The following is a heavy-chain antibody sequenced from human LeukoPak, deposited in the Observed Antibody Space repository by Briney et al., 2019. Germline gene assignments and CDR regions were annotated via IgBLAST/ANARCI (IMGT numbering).Heavy chain of an antibody. CDR3: AGRSGSFDY. CDR1: GFSFSDDW. Sequence: GGSLRLSCTTSGFSFSDDWMSWVRQAPGKGLEWVGNINQDGSEKNYVDSVKGRFTISRDNGKNSLYLQMNSLRAEDTAVYYCAGRSGSFDYWGQGTLVTVSS. D-gene: IGHD3-10*01. J-gene: IGHJ4*02. V-gene: IGHV3-7*01. CDR2: INQDGSEK.